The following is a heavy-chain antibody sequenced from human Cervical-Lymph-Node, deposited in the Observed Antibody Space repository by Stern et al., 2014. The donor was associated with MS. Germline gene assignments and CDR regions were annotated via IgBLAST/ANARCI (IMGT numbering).Heavy chain of an antibody. D-gene: IGHD2-15*01. V-gene: IGHV1-3*01. CDR1: GYTFTTFA. CDR3: ARGRGVVLAASYFDY. J-gene: IGHJ4*02. Sequence: QVQLVQSGSEVKKPGASVKVSCKASGYTFTTFAVHWVRQAPGQRLEGMGWIAASNANTRYSQKFQDRLTFSRDTSANTVYMELSGLRSEDTAVYFCARGRGVVLAASYFDYWGQGTLVTVSS. CDR2: IAASNANT.